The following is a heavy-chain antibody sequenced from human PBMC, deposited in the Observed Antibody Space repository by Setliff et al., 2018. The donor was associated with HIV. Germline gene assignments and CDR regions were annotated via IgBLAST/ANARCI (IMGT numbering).Heavy chain of an antibody. D-gene: IGHD3-3*01. V-gene: IGHV4-39*07. CDR1: GGSISSSSYY. CDR3: ARGGLGVVTSFDS. CDR2: IYYSGDS. J-gene: IGHJ4*02. Sequence: SETLSLTCTVSGGSISSSSYYWDWIRQPPGKGLEWIATIYYSGDSHYNPSLKSRVTISVDTSKNQFSLKLSSLTAADTAVYYCARGGLGVVTSFDSWGPGTLVTVSS.